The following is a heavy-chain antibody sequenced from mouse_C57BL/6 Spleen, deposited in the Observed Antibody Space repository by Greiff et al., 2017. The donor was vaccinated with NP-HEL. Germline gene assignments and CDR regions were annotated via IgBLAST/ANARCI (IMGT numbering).Heavy chain of an antibody. D-gene: IGHD2-4*01. Sequence: VQLQQSGAELVRPGASVKLSCTASGFNIKDDYMHWVKQRPEQGLEWIGWIDPENGDTEYASKFQGKATITADTSSNTAYLQLSSLTSEDTAVYYCTTGDYDKAWFAYWGQGTLVTVSA. CDR3: TTGDYDKAWFAY. J-gene: IGHJ3*01. V-gene: IGHV14-4*01. CDR1: GFNIKDDY. CDR2: IDPENGDT.